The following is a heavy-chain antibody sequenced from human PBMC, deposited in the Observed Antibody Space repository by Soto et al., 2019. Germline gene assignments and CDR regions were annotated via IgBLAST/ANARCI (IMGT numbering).Heavy chain of an antibody. V-gene: IGHV3-30*01. CDR1: GFTFRSHA. CDR2: ISYDGRNN. Sequence: QEQLVESGGGVVQPGRSLRLSCTASGFTFRSHAMHWVRQAPGKGLGWVAVISYDGRNNYYADSVKGRFTISRDNSKNTLYLQVNSLTTEDTAVYYCARDRAGDILAISLAATPYFDSWGQGTLVTVSS. J-gene: IGHJ4*02. CDR3: ARDRAGDILAISLAATPYFDS. D-gene: IGHD2-15*01.